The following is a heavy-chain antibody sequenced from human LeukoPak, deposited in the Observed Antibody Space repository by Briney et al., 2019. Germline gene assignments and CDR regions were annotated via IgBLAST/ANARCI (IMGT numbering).Heavy chain of an antibody. CDR2: INPNSGGT. CDR1: GYTFTGYY. D-gene: IGHD3-16*01. J-gene: IGHJ4*02. Sequence: GASVKVSCKASGYTFTGYYMHWVRQAPGQGLEWMGWINPNSGGTNYAQKFQGRVTMTRDTSISTAYMELSRLRSDDTAVYYCARMPPRGGGPYYFDYWGQGTLVTVSS. CDR3: ARMPPRGGGPYYFDY. V-gene: IGHV1-2*02.